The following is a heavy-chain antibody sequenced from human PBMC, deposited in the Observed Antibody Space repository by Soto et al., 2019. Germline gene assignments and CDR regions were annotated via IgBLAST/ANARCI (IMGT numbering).Heavy chain of an antibody. J-gene: IGHJ4*02. V-gene: IGHV4-4*02. D-gene: IGHD3-22*01. CDR3: ASQPNYYDSREDHFDY. CDR2: IYHSGST. CDR1: GGSISSNW. Sequence: SETLSLTCTVSGGSISSNWWSWVRQPPGKGLEWIGEIYHSGSTNYNPSLKSRVTISVDKSKNQFSLKLSSVTAADTAVYYCASQPNYYDSREDHFDYWGQGTLVTVSS.